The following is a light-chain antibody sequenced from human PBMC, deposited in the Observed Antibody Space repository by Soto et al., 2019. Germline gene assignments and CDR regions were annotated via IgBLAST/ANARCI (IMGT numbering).Light chain of an antibody. CDR1: QSVSTS. J-gene: IGKJ5*01. CDR3: QQRSNWPIT. Sequence: EIVLTQSPATLSLSPGERATLSCRASQSVSTSLGWYQQKPGQAPRLLISDASNRATGIPARFSGSGSGTDFTRTIVSLEPEDFAVYYCQQRSNWPITFGQGTRLEIK. V-gene: IGKV3-11*01. CDR2: DAS.